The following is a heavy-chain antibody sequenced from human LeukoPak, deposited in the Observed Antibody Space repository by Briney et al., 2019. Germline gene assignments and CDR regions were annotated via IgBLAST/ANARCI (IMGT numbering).Heavy chain of an antibody. D-gene: IGHD3-22*01. V-gene: IGHV1-69*13. CDR3: ASDGDGSGYYQSDY. CDR2: IIPIFGTA. J-gene: IGHJ4*02. Sequence: ASVKVSCKASGGTFSSYAISWVRQAPGQGLEWMGGIIPIFGTANYAQKFQGRVTITADESTSTAYMELSSLRSEDTAVYYCASDGDGSGYYQSDYWGQGTLVTVSS. CDR1: GGTFSSYA.